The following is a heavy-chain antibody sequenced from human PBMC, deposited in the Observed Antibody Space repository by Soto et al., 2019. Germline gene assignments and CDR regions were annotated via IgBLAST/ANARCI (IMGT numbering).Heavy chain of an antibody. CDR3: ACSGNYRLDY. CDR1: GFSFSSHN. Sequence: EVQLVESGGGLVQPGGSLRLSCAASGFSFSSHNMNWVRQAPGKGLEWISYISTSGGSIYYADSVKGRFTISRDNAKNSLYLQMNSLRAEDTALYYCACSGNYRLDYWGQGTLVTVSS. J-gene: IGHJ4*02. D-gene: IGHD2-15*01. V-gene: IGHV3-48*01. CDR2: ISTSGGSI.